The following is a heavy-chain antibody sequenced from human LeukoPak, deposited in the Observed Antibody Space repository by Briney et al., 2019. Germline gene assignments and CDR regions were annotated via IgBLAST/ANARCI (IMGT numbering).Heavy chain of an antibody. CDR3: AKDLDSSGYYYYDY. V-gene: IGHV3-23*01. J-gene: IGHJ4*02. CDR1: EFTFSSYA. D-gene: IGHD3-22*01. Sequence: PGGSLRLSCAASEFTFSSYAMSWVRQAPGKGLEWVSAISGSGGSTYYADSVKGRFTISRDNSKNTLYLQMNSLRAEDTAVYYCAKDLDSSGYYYYDYWGQGTLVTVSS. CDR2: ISGSGGST.